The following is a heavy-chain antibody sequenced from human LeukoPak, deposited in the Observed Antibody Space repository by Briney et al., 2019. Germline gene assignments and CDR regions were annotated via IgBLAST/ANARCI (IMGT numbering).Heavy chain of an antibody. Sequence: GGSLRLSCEDSGFSFSVFWMHWVRQAPGKGLVWVSRIRSDGTTTDYADSVKGRFTISRDNVKNTLYLQMNSLRVEDSAVYYCTSDWRNMAFDHWGQGTLVTVSS. J-gene: IGHJ4*02. V-gene: IGHV3-74*01. CDR2: IRSDGTTT. CDR1: GFSFSVFW. CDR3: TSDWRNMAFDH. D-gene: IGHD3-3*01.